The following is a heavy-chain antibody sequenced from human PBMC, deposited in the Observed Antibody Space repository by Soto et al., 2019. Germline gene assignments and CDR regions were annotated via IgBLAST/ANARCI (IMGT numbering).Heavy chain of an antibody. J-gene: IGHJ4*02. V-gene: IGHV3-33*01. CDR1: GFTFSSYG. D-gene: IGHD3-22*01. CDR2: IWYDGSNK. Sequence: QVQLVESGGGVVQPGRSLRLSCAASGFTFSSYGMQWVRQAPGKGLEWVAVIWYDGSNKYYADSVKGRFTISRDNSKNTLYLQMNSLRAEDTAVYYCARDRYYDSSGYYGWWGQGTLVTVSS. CDR3: ARDRYYDSSGYYGW.